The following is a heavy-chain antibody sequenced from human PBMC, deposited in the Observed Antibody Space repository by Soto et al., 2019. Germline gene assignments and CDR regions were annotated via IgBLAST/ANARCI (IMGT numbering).Heavy chain of an antibody. J-gene: IGHJ5*02. Sequence: QVQLVQSGAEVKKPGASVKVSCKVSGYTLTELSMHWVRQAPGKGLEWMAGFDPEDGATIYAQKLPGGVTMTEDTTTDTSYMELSSLRYENTAVYYWATENLSVGGRGSYSWFDPWGQGTLVTVSS. V-gene: IGHV1-24*01. D-gene: IGHD1-26*01. CDR3: ATENLSVGGRGSYSWFDP. CDR1: GYTLTELS. CDR2: FDPEDGAT.